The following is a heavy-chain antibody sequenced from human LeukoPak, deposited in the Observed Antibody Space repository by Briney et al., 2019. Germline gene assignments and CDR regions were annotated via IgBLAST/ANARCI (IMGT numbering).Heavy chain of an antibody. CDR1: GGSISSGGYY. J-gene: IGHJ4*02. CDR3: ASTRDYCSNTSCYSFDY. CDR2: IYYSGST. V-gene: IGHV4-31*03. Sequence: SETLSLTCTVSGGSISSGGYYWSWIRQHPGKGLEWIGYIYYSGSTYYNPSLKSRVTISVDTSKNQFSLKLSSVTAADTAVYYCASTRDYCSNTSCYSFDYWGQGTLVTVSS. D-gene: IGHD2-2*01.